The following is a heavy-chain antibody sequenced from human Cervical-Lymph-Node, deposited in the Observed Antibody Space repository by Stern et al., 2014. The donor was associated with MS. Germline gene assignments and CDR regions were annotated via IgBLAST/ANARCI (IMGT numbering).Heavy chain of an antibody. CDR3: ARGGDHGDYVDY. CDR1: GYSFREHA. CDR2: SNTVNGNP. V-gene: IGHV7-4-1*02. J-gene: IGHJ4*02. D-gene: IGHD4-17*01. Sequence: QLVQSGSELKRPGASVKVSCKTSGYSFREHAINWVRQAPGQGLEWMGWSNTVNGNPTYAQAFTGRFVFSLDMSVSTGYLQISSLRTEDTAVYYGARGGDHGDYVDYWGQGILVTVSS.